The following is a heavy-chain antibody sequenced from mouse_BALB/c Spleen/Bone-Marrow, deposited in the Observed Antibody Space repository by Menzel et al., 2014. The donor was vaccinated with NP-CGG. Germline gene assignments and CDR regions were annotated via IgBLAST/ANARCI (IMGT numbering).Heavy chain of an antibody. CDR2: INLTRGYT. J-gene: IGHJ2*01. Sequence: QVQLQQSAGELARPGASVKMSCKASGYTFTSDTIQWVKQRPGQGLEWIGYINLTRGYTDYNQKFKDKTTLTADKSSSTAYMRLSSLTSEDSAVYYCAREATYYAYFDYWGQGTILTVSS. CDR3: AREATYYAYFDY. CDR1: GYTFTSDT. V-gene: IGHV1-4*02. D-gene: IGHD1-1*01.